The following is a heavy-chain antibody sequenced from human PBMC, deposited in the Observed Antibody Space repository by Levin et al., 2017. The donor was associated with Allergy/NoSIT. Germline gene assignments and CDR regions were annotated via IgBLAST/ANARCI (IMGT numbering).Heavy chain of an antibody. CDR2: VSWSSTSI. CDR3: AKGRGVTSLSATHDF. CDR1: GFTFADYA. Sequence: GGSLRLSCAASGFTFADYAMHWVRQAPGKGLEWVSGVSWSSTSIAYADSVKGRFTISRDNAKNSLYLQMNSLRAEDTAFYYCAKGRGVTSLSATHDFWGQGTLVTVSS. D-gene: IGHD4-17*01. V-gene: IGHV3-9*01. J-gene: IGHJ4*02.